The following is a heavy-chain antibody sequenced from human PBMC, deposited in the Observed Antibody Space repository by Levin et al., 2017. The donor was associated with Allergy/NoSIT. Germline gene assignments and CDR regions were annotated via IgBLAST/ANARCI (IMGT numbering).Heavy chain of an antibody. CDR2: ISYSGNTGST. Sequence: SETLSLTCTVSGGSISSYYWSWIRQPPGKRLEWIGYISYSGNTGSTNYNSSLKSRVTISVDTSKNQFSLKLSSVTAADTAVYYCARGGFCSGGTCYSANLFDNWGQGTLVTVSS. CDR1: GGSISSYY. CDR3: ARGGFCSGGTCYSANLFDN. D-gene: IGHD2-15*01. V-gene: IGHV4-59*01. J-gene: IGHJ4*02.